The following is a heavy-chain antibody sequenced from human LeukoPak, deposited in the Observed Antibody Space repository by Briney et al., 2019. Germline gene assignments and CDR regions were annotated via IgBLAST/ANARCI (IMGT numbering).Heavy chain of an antibody. D-gene: IGHD6-13*01. Sequence: GGSLRLSCAASGFTFSSYNMNWVRQAPGKGLEWVSYISDSSTTIYYADSVKGRFTISRDNAKNTLYLQMNSLRAEDTAVYYCAKTRGSWYDLGDYWGQGTLVTVSS. CDR2: ISDSSTTI. J-gene: IGHJ4*02. CDR3: AKTRGSWYDLGDY. V-gene: IGHV3-48*01. CDR1: GFTFSSYN.